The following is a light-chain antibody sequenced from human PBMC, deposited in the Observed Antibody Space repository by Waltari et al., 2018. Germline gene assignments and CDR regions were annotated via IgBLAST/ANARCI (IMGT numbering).Light chain of an antibody. Sequence: QPVLTQPPSVSGAPGQRVTISCTGTSSNIGAGHGVHWYQHLPGTAPKLPLYCVDNRPSGLPDRFSCSKSVSSASLAITGLQADDEGDYYCQAYDTSLGVPYVFGTGTKVTVL. V-gene: IGLV1-40*01. CDR2: CVD. CDR3: QAYDTSLGVPYV. J-gene: IGLJ1*01. CDR1: SSNIGAGHG.